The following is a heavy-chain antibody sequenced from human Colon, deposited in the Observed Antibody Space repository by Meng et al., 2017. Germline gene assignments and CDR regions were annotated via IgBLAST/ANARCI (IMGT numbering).Heavy chain of an antibody. CDR1: CGPFRSDA. CDR3: SRESGRGLPPNF. V-gene: IGHV1-69*01. D-gene: IGHD3-10*01. J-gene: IGHJ4*02. CDR2: LIPMSRAP. Sequence: QARVDQEWGEGQVPASVLMISCKTSCGPFRSDAVSWVRQGPGQGLEWLGGLIPMSRAPHYAQQFQDRVTITADEYTRTHYLELMSLRSDATAMYYCSRESGRGLPPNFWGQGTLVTVSS.